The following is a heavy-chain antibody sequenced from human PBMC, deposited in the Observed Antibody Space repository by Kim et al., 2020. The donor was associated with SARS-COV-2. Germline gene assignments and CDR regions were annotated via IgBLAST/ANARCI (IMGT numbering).Heavy chain of an antibody. D-gene: IGHD2-21*02. CDR3: TRGGADGGYSTWGY. Sequence: GGSLRLSCAASGFTFSGYWMHWVRQAPGKGPVWVSRISPDGTSTTYADSVQGRFTIPRDNAKNTLYLQMHSLTADDTAIYYCTRGGADGGYSTWGYWGQGTLVTVSS. J-gene: IGHJ4*02. CDR1: GFTFSGYW. CDR2: ISPDGTST. V-gene: IGHV3-74*01.